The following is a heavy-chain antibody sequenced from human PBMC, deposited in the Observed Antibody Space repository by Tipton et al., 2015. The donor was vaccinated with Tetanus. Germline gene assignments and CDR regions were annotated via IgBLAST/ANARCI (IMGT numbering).Heavy chain of an antibody. J-gene: IGHJ5*02. CDR3: AREGSSGWFDP. V-gene: IGHV3-21*06. Sequence: SLRLSCAASGFTFSGYSMNWVRQAPGKGLEWVSSISSSGSHMYYAESVRGRFSISRDNAKSSLYLQMNSLRADDTALYYCAREGSSGWFDPWGRGTLVTVSS. CDR1: GFTFSGYS. D-gene: IGHD1-26*01. CDR2: ISSSGSHM.